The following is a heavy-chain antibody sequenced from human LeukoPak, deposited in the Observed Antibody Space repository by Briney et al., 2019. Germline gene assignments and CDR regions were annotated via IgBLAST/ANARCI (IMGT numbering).Heavy chain of an antibody. V-gene: IGHV3-15*01. CDR2: IRSRSGTT. J-gene: IGHJ4*02. Sequence: GGSLRLSCAASGFTFSNAWMIWVRQAPGKGLEWVGRIRSRSGTTDYASPLKGRFTISRDDSANTAYLRMNSLRTPDTAAYYTAADRPSFGSGEMDFWGQGTLVSVSS. CDR1: GFTFSNAW. D-gene: IGHD3-10*01. CDR3: AADRPSFGSGEMDF.